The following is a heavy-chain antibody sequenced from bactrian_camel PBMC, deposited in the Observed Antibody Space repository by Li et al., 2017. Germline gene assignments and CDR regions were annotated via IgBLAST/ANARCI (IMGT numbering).Heavy chain of an antibody. Sequence: HVQLVESGGGSVQAGGSLRLSCAPSGDDYNTNYMVVAWFRQGPGKEREGVASIGGAGDTRYAESVKGRFSISRDNAKNTLYLQMNSLKPEDTAMYFCAATSNSFVCPQAQRQSRYWGQGTQVTVS. D-gene: IGHD4*01. CDR3: AATSNSFVCPQAQRQSRY. V-gene: IGHV3S53*01. CDR2: IGGAGDT. J-gene: IGHJ4*01. CDR1: GDDYNTNY.